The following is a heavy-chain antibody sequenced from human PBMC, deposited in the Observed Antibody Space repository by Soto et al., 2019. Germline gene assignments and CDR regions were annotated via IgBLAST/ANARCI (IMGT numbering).Heavy chain of an antibody. CDR2: ISSSGSPI. J-gene: IGHJ4*01. V-gene: IGHV3-48*03. Sequence: PGGSLRLSCAASGFTFSAYEMNWVRQAPGKGLEWVSYISSSGSPIYYADSVKGRVTISRDNAKNSLYLQMHSLRAEDTAVYYCARDELGGYFDYWGQGALVIVSS. D-gene: IGHD6-6*01. CDR1: GFTFSAYE. CDR3: ARDELGGYFDY.